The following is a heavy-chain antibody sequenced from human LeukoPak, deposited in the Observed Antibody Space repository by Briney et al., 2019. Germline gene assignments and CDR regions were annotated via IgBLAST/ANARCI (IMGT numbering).Heavy chain of an antibody. J-gene: IGHJ4*02. CDR3: ASGTFDDYGDYDRGDYFDH. CDR1: GASISSSSSS. V-gene: IGHV4-39*02. D-gene: IGHD4-17*01. CDR2: IYYSGLT. Sequence: SETLSLTCTVPGASISSSSSSWGWVRQPPGKGPEWIGSIYYSGLTYDNPSLKSRVSISVDPSKNHFSLKVSSVTAADTAVYYCASGTFDDYGDYDRGDYFDHWGQGTLVTVSS.